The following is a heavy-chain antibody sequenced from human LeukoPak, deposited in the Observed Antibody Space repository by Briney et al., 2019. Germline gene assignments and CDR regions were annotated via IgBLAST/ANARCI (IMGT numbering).Heavy chain of an antibody. CDR3: ARDMSTVTTPDY. V-gene: IGHV3-21*01. J-gene: IGHJ4*02. Sequence: GGSLRLSCAASGFTFSSYSMNWVRQAPGKGLEWVSSISSSSSYIYYADSVKGRFTISRDSAKNSLYLQMNSLRAEDTAVYYCARDMSTVTTPDYWGQGTLVTVSS. D-gene: IGHD4-17*01. CDR1: GFTFSSYS. CDR2: ISSSSSYI.